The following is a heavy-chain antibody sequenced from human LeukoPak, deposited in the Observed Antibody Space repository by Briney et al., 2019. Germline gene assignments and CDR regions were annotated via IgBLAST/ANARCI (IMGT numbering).Heavy chain of an antibody. CDR3: ARRAGAYSHPYDY. Sequence: GGSLRLSCAASGFTFSSYAMSWVPQAPGKGLELVAAISGSGDNTHSADSVKGRFTISRDNSKNTLYLQMNSLRAEDTAVYYCARRAGAYSHPYDYWGQGTLVTVSS. J-gene: IGHJ4*02. CDR2: ISGSGDNT. V-gene: IGHV3-23*01. CDR1: GFTFSSYA. D-gene: IGHD4/OR15-4a*01.